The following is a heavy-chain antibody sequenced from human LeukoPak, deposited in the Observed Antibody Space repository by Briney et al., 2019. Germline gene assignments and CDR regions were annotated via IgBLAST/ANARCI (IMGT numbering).Heavy chain of an antibody. CDR1: GLPVSRNY. V-gene: IGHV3-53*01. D-gene: IGHD6-13*01. CDR3: AREALTSTWLPYGMDV. CDR2: IYSDASAST. J-gene: IGHJ6*04. Sequence: GGSLRLACAASGLPVSRNYMGWVRQAPGKGLDWVSVIYSDASASTYYADSVRGRFTISRDNSKNMVFLQMNSLRAEDTAVYYCAREALTSTWLPYGMDVWGEGTTVTVFS.